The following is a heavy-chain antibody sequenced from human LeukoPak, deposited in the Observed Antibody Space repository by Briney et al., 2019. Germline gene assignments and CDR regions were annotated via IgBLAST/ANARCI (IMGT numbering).Heavy chain of an antibody. V-gene: IGHV3-21*01. J-gene: IGHJ4*02. Sequence: GGSLRVSCAASGFTFSTYAMSWVRQAPGKGLEWVSTISSSSSYIYYADSVKGRFTISRDKARNSLFLQMNSLRAEDTAVYYCGRLGNTSWYEPIDYWGQGTLVTVSS. CDR3: GRLGNTSWYEPIDY. CDR1: GFTFSTYA. CDR2: ISSSSSYI. D-gene: IGHD6-13*01.